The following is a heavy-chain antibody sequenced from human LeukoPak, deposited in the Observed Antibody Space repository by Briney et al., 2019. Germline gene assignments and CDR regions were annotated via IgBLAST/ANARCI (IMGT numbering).Heavy chain of an antibody. CDR2: ISGSGGKT. CDR1: GFTFSSYA. CDR3: AKERYVLRFLEWPLGSPLDY. Sequence: GGSLRLSCAASGFTFSSYAMNWVRQAPGKGLEWVSVISGSGGKTYYADSVKGRFTISRDNSKNTLYLQINTLRAEDTAVYYCAKERYVLRFLEWPLGSPLDYWGQGTLVTVSS. V-gene: IGHV3-23*01. D-gene: IGHD3-3*01. J-gene: IGHJ4*02.